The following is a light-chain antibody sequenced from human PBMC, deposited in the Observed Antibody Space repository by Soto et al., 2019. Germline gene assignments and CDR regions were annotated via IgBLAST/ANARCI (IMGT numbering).Light chain of an antibody. CDR3: QQYNDWPPLT. J-gene: IGKJ4*01. V-gene: IGKV3D-15*01. CDR2: GAA. Sequence: ELVMTPSPDTLSVSPGERATVSCRASQSVGSSLAWYQQKPGRAPRLLIYGAATRATGIPARFSGIGSGTEFTLTISNLQSEDFAVYYCQQYNDWPPLTFGGGTKVDIK. CDR1: QSVGSS.